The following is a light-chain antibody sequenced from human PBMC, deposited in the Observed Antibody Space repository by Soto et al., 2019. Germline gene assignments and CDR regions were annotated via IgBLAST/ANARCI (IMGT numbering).Light chain of an antibody. CDR1: QSVSSY. V-gene: IGKV3-11*01. CDR2: DAS. J-gene: IGKJ3*01. CDR3: QQRSTWPPFT. Sequence: EFFLTQSPSTLSLSPVELATFSCRASQSVSSYLAWYQQKPGQAPRLLIYDASNRATGIPARFSGSGSGTDFTLTIGSLEPEDFAVYYCQQRSTWPPFTFGPGTKVDIK.